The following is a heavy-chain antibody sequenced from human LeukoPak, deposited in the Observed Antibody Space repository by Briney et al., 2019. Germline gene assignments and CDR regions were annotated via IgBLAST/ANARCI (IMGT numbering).Heavy chain of an antibody. V-gene: IGHV1-18*01. CDR1: GYTFTSDG. Sequence: AASVKVSCKASGYTFTSDGISWVRQAPGQGLEWMGWINPYNGNTNYAQKLQGRVTMTTDTSTSTAYMELRSLRSDDTAMYYCARDPGGGGSFDYWGQGTQVTVSS. D-gene: IGHD2-15*01. J-gene: IGHJ4*02. CDR3: ARDPGGGGSFDY. CDR2: INPYNGNT.